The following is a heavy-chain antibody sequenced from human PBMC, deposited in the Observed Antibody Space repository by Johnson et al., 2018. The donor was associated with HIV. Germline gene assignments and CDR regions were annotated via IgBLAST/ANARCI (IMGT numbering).Heavy chain of an antibody. CDR1: GFTFDDYA. J-gene: IGHJ3*02. CDR2: ISWNSGSI. Sequence: VQLVESGGGLVQPGRSLRLSCAASGFTFDDYAMHWVRQAPGKGLEWVSGISWNSGSIGYADSVKGRFTFSRDNAKNTLSLQMNSLRAEDTAVYYCAREGQEFNDAFDIWG. CDR3: AREGQEFNDAFDI. V-gene: IGHV3-9*01. D-gene: IGHD3-10*01.